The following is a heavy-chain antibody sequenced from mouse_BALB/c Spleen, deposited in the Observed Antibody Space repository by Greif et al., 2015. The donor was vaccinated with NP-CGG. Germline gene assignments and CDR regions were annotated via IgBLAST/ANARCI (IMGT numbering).Heavy chain of an antibody. CDR2: IRNKANGYTT. V-gene: IGHV7-3*02. J-gene: IGHJ4*01. CDR1: GFTFTDYY. Sequence: DVMLVESGGGLVQPGGSLRLSCATSGFTFTDYYMSWVRQSPGKALEWLGFIRNKANGYTTEYSASVKGRFTISRDNSQSILYLQMNTLRAEDSATYYCARENRSRATYYAMDYWGQGTSVTVSS. D-gene: IGHD3-1*01. CDR3: ARENRSRATYYAMDY.